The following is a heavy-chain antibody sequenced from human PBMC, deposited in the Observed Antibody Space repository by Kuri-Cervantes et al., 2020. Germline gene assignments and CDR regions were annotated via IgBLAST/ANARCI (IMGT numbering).Heavy chain of an antibody. CDR3: ARDHYDFFYGMDV. V-gene: IGHV4-30-4*01. CDR1: GGSISSGDYD. D-gene: IGHD3-3*01. J-gene: IGHJ6*02. Sequence: LRLSCTVSGGSISSGDYDWSWIRQPPGKGLEWIGYIYYSGSSYYNPSLKSRVTISVDTSKNQFSLKLSSVTAADTAVYYCARDHYDFFYGMDVWGQGTTVTVSS. CDR2: IYYSGSS.